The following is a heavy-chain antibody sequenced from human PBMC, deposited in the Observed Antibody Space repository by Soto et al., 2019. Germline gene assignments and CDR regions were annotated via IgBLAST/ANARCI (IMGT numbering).Heavy chain of an antibody. D-gene: IGHD2-2*01. CDR2: IIPILGIA. J-gene: IGHJ6*02. V-gene: IGHV1-69*02. CDR3: ARAGVVVPAAYYYYGMDV. Sequence: SVKVSCKASGGTFSSYTISWVRQAPGQGLEWMGRIIPILGIANYAQKFQGRVTITADKSTSTAYMELSSLRSEDTAVYYCARAGVVVPAAYYYYGMDVWGQGTTVTV. CDR1: GGTFSSYT.